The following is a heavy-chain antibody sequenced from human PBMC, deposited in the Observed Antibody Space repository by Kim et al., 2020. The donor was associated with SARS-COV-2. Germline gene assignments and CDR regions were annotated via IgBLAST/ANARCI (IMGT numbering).Heavy chain of an antibody. CDR2: ISGSGGST. CDR1: GFTFSSYA. J-gene: IGHJ4*02. V-gene: IGHV3-23*01. Sequence: GGSLRLSCAACGFTFSSYAMSWVRQAPGKGLEWVSAISGSGGSTYYADSVKGRFTISRDNSKNTLYLQMNSLRAEDTAVYYCAKDKQWFGDRPVDYWGQGTLVTVSS. D-gene: IGHD3-10*01. CDR3: AKDKQWFGDRPVDY.